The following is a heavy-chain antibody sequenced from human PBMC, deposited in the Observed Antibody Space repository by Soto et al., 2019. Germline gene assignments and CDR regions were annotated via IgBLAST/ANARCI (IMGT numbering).Heavy chain of an antibody. CDR1: GGSFSGYY. Sequence: PSETLSLTCAVYGGSFSGYYWSWIRQPPGKGLEWIGEINHSGSTNYNPSLKSRVTISVDTSKNQFSLKLSSVTAADTAVYYCARRGGLYCSGGSGYCDFWGQGVLVTGSS. V-gene: IGHV4-34*01. J-gene: IGHJ4*02. CDR2: INHSGST. D-gene: IGHD2-15*01. CDR3: ARRGGLYCSGGSGYCDF.